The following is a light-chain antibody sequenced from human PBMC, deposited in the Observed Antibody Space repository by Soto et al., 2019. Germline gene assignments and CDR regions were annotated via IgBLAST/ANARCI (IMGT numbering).Light chain of an antibody. CDR3: QQGSNWPLT. V-gene: IGKV3-11*01. CDR2: EAS. J-gene: IGKJ4*01. Sequence: EIELTQSPSTLSVSQGERATLSCRASQSVSSSLAWYQQKPGKAPRLLIYEASNMATGIPSRFSGSGSGTDFTLTISSLQPDDFAVYYCQQGSNWPLTFGGGTKVEIK. CDR1: QSVSSS.